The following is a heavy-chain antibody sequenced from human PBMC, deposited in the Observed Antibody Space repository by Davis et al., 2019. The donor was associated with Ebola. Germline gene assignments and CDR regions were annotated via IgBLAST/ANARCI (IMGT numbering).Heavy chain of an antibody. V-gene: IGHV3-48*01. CDR2: ISSSSSTI. CDR1: GFTFSSYS. CDR3: AKDLTREYYYNYGMDV. J-gene: IGHJ6*02. Sequence: GESLKISCAASGFTFSSYSMNWVRQAPGKGLEWVSYISSSSSTIYYADSVKGRFTISRDNSKNTLYLQMNSLRAEDTAVYYYAKDLTREYYYNYGMDVWGQGTTVTVSS.